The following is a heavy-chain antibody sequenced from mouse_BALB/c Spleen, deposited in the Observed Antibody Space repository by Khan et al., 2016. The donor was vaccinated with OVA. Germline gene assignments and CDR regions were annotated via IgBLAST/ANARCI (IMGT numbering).Heavy chain of an antibody. CDR2: INPSNGRT. Sequence: QVQLQQPGAELVNPGASVNLSCKASGYTLTSYWMHWVKQRPGPGLEWIGEINPSNGRTNYNEKFKSKATLTVDKSSSPADMQRSSPTSEDSAVYYCARLLINFDYWGQGTTLTVSS. D-gene: IGHD2-1*01. J-gene: IGHJ2*01. V-gene: IGHV1S81*02. CDR3: ARLLINFDY. CDR1: GYTLTSYW.